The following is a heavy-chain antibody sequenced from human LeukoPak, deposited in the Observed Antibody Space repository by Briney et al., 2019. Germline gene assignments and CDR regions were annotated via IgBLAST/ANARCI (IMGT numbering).Heavy chain of an antibody. CDR2: ISAYNGNT. CDR3: ARDPDAVYSGYDSDWFDP. J-gene: IGHJ5*02. V-gene: IGHV1-18*04. Sequence: ASAKVSCKASGYTFTSYGISWVRQAPGQGLEWMGWISAYNGNTNYAQKLQGRVTMTTDTSTSTAYMELRSLRSDDTAAYYCARDPDAVYSGYDSDWFDPWGQGTLVTVSS. CDR1: GYTFTSYG. D-gene: IGHD5-12*01.